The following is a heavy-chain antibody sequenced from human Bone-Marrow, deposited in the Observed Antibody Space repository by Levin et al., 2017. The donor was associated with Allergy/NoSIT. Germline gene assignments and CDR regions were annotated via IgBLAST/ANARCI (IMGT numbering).Heavy chain of an antibody. CDR2: ISYDGSNK. Sequence: GESLKISCAASGFTFSSYGMHWVRQAPGKGLEWVAVISYDGSNKYYADSVKGRFTISRDNSKNTLYLQMNSLRAEDTAVYYCAKDSRTTVTTSIGPFDPWGQGTLVTVSS. CDR3: AKDSRTTVTTSIGPFDP. V-gene: IGHV3-30*18. D-gene: IGHD4-17*01. CDR1: GFTFSSYG. J-gene: IGHJ5*02.